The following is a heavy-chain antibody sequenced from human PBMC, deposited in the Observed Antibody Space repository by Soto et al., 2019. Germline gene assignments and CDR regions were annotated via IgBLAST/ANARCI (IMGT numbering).Heavy chain of an antibody. Sequence: PGGSLRPSCAASGFTVSSNYMSWVRQAPGRGLEWVSVIYSGGSTYYADSVKGRFTISRHNSKNTLYLLMNSLRAEDTAVYYCARDFRPPYGVRYFDYWGQGTLVTVSS. D-gene: IGHD4-17*01. J-gene: IGHJ4*02. CDR1: GFTVSSNY. CDR2: IYSGGST. V-gene: IGHV3-53*04. CDR3: ARDFRPPYGVRYFDY.